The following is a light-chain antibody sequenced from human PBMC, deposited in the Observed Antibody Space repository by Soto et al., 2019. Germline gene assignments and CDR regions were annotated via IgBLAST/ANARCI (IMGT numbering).Light chain of an antibody. CDR2: EGS. CDR3: SSYAGSNNLFV. J-gene: IGLJ1*01. CDR1: SSDVGGYNY. Sequence: QSVLTQPPSASGSPGQSVTISCTGTSSDVGGYNYVSWYQQHPGKAPKLMIDEGSKRPSGFPDRFSGSKSGTTASLTVSGLQAEDEADYYCSSYAGSNNLFVFGTGTKVTVL. V-gene: IGLV2-8*01.